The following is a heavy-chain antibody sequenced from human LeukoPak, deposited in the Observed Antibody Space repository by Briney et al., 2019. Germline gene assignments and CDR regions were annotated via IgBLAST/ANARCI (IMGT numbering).Heavy chain of an antibody. Sequence: PSETLSLTCTVSGGSISSYSWSWIRQSAGKGLEWIGRIYIIGSTNYNPSLKSRVTMSVDTSRNQFSLKLSSVTAADTAMYYCAGDQSLEGMDYWGQGTLVTVSS. V-gene: IGHV4-4*07. D-gene: IGHD3-16*01. CDR3: AGDQSLEGMDY. J-gene: IGHJ4*02. CDR1: GGSISSYS. CDR2: IYIIGST.